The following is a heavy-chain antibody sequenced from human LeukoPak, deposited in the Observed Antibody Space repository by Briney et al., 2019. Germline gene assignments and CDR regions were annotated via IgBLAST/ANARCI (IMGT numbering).Heavy chain of an antibody. CDR2: IIPIFGIA. V-gene: IGHV1-69*04. CDR1: GGTFSSYA. CDR3: ARDRRGPEGHYYGMDV. J-gene: IGHJ6*02. Sequence: ASVKVSCKASGGTFSSYAISWVRQAPGQGLEWMGRIIPIFGIANYAQKFQGRVTITADKSTSTAYMELSSLRSEGTAVYYCARDRRGPEGHYYGMDVWGQGTTVTVSS.